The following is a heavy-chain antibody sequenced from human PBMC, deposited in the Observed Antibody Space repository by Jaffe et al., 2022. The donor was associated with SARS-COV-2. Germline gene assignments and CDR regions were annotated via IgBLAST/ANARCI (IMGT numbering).Heavy chain of an antibody. V-gene: IGHV4-39*01. CDR1: GDSIRGDSYY. CDR2: ISYSGNT. CDR3: ARRGSSGWYFDY. J-gene: IGHJ4*02. Sequence: QLQLQESGPGLVKPSETLSLTCTVSGDSIRGDSYYWGWIRQSPGKGLEWIGNISYSGNTYYNPSLKSRVSISVDTSKNQLSLKVNSVTAADTAVYYCARRGSSGWYFDYWGQGSLVTVSS. D-gene: IGHD6-13*01.